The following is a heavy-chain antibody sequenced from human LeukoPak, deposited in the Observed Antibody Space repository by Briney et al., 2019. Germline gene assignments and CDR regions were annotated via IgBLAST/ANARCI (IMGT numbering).Heavy chain of an antibody. Sequence: AASVKVSCKASGYTFTSYGISWVRQAPGQGLEWMGWISAYNGNTNYAQKLQGRVTMTTDTSTSTAYMELRSLRSDDTAVYYCARNQYSSSWYYYYYYGMDVWGQGTTVTVSS. D-gene: IGHD6-13*01. CDR3: ARNQYSSSWYYYYYYGMDV. CDR2: ISAYNGNT. V-gene: IGHV1-18*01. J-gene: IGHJ6*02. CDR1: GYTFTSYG.